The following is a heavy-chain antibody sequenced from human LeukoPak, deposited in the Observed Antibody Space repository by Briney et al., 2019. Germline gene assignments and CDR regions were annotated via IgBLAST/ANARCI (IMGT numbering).Heavy chain of an antibody. J-gene: IGHJ4*02. V-gene: IGHV5-51*01. CDR3: ARQALGYCSGGNCYSDY. CDR1: GYGFTSYW. Sequence: GESLKISCKGSGYGFTSYWIGWVRQMPGKGLEWMGIIHPGDSDTRYSPSFQGQVTISADKSISTAYVQWSSLRASDTAMYYCARQALGYCSGGNCYSDYWGQGTLVSVSS. D-gene: IGHD2-15*01. CDR2: IHPGDSDT.